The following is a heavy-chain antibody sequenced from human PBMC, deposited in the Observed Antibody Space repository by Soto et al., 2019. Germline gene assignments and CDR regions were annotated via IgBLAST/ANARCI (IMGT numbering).Heavy chain of an antibody. J-gene: IGHJ4*02. Sequence: QVQLQQWGAGLLKPSETLSLTCAVYGGSFSDYCWSWIRQPPGKGLEWIGEINHSGSTNYNQSLKSRVTISVDTSKNQYSLKLSSVAAADTALYYCARGGGSNPSYVDYWGQGTLVTVSS. CDR2: INHSGST. V-gene: IGHV4-34*01. CDR3: ARGGGSNPSYVDY. CDR1: GGSFSDYC. D-gene: IGHD2-2*01.